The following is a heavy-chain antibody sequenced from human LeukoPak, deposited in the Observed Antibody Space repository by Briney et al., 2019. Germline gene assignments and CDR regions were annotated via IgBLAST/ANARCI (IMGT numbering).Heavy chain of an antibody. J-gene: IGHJ6*03. Sequence: SGGSLRLSCAASGFTFSSYEMNWVRQAPGKGLEWVSYISSSGSTIYYADSVKGRFTISRDNAKNSLYLQMNSLRAEDTAVYYCARSYCGGDCYSSPYYYYMDVWGKGTTVTVSS. CDR3: ARSYCGGDCYSSPYYYYMDV. CDR2: ISSSGSTI. V-gene: IGHV3-48*03. CDR1: GFTFSSYE. D-gene: IGHD2-21*02.